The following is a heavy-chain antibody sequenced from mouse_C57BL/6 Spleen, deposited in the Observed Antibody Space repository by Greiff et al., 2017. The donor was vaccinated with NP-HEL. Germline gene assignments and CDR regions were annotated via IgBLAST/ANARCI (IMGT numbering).Heavy chain of an antibody. CDR3: TTIYDGYYGY. CDR1: GFNIKDDY. J-gene: IGHJ2*01. V-gene: IGHV14-4*01. CDR2: IDPENGDT. Sequence: EVQLQQSGAELVRPGASVKLSCTASGFNIKDDYMHWVKQRPEQGLEWIGWIDPENGDTEYASKFQGKATITADTSSTTAYLQLSSLTSEDTAVYYWTTIYDGYYGYWGQGTTLTVSS. D-gene: IGHD2-3*01.